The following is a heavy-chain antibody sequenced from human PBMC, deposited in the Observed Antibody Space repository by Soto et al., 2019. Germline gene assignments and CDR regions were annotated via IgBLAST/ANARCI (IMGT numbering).Heavy chain of an antibody. CDR1: GYTFTRYT. CDR3: ARGIATGQLDP. Sequence: VKVSCKASGYTFTRYTMNWVRQAPGQRLEWMGWINPDNGNTKSSQKFQDRVIVTRDTSASTAYMDLSSLRSEDTAVYYCARGIATGQLDPWGQGTLVTVSS. CDR2: INPDNGNT. D-gene: IGHD2-15*01. J-gene: IGHJ5*02. V-gene: IGHV1-3*01.